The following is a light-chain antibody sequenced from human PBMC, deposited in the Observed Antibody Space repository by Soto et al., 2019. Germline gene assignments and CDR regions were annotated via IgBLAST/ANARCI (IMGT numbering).Light chain of an antibody. CDR2: EIS. Sequence: QSVLTQPASVSGSPGQSITISCTGTSSDVGAYNYVSWYQQNPGKAPKLLIYEISYRPSGVSNRFSGSKSGNTASLTISGLQAEDEADYYCSSYTTRSTLVFGGGTKVTVL. V-gene: IGLV2-14*01. CDR3: SSYTTRSTLV. CDR1: SSDVGAYNY. J-gene: IGLJ3*02.